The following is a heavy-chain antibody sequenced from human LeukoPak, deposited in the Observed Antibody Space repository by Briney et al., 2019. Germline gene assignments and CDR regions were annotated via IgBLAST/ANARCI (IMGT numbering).Heavy chain of an antibody. D-gene: IGHD3-22*01. CDR3: AKPRRDRNYDSSGYPSYFDY. CDR1: GFTYSSYW. CDR2: INSDGSST. V-gene: IGHV3-74*01. Sequence: GGSLRLSCAASGFTYSSYWMRWVRQAPGKGLVWVGHINSDGSSTTYADSVKGRFTISRDNSKNTLYLQMNSLRAEDTAVYYCAKPRRDRNYDSSGYPSYFDYWGQGTLVTVSS. J-gene: IGHJ4*02.